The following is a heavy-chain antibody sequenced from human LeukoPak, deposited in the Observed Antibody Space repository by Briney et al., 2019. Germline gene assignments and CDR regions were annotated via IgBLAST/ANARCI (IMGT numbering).Heavy chain of an antibody. CDR2: INSDGSST. J-gene: IGHJ4*02. CDR3: KSGIVATIGDY. CDR1: GFTFSRHW. V-gene: IGHV3-74*01. D-gene: IGHD5-12*01. Sequence: GGSLRLSCAASGFTFSRHWMHWVRQAPGKGLVWVSRINSDGSSTSYADSVKGRFTISRDNAKNTLYLQMNSPRAEDTAVYYCKSGIVATIGDYWGQGTLVTASS.